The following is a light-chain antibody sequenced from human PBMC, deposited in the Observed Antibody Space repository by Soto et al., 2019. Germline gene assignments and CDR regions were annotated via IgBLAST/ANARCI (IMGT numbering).Light chain of an antibody. J-gene: IGKJ5*01. Sequence: EIVLTQSPATLSLSPGERATLSCRASQSVSSYLAWYQQKPGQAPRLLIYDASNRATGIPARFSGSGSGTDVTLTSSSLAPDEFAVYYCQQRSNWPPITFGQGTRLEIK. CDR1: QSVSSY. CDR3: QQRSNWPPIT. V-gene: IGKV3-11*01. CDR2: DAS.